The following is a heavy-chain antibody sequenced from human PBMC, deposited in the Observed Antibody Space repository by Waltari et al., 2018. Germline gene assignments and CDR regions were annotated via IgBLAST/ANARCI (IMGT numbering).Heavy chain of an antibody. V-gene: IGHV4-39*01. D-gene: IGHD6-13*01. J-gene: IGHJ6*02. CDR1: GGSISSNNYY. CDR3: ARHSAYAGTGYYYGMDV. CDR2: IYYSGST. Sequence: QLQLQESGPGLVKPSETLSLTCAVSGGSISSNNYYWDWIRQPPGKGLGWIWSIYYSGSTSYNPSLKSRVTISVDTSKNHFSLKLGSVTAADTSLYYCARHSAYAGTGYYYGMDVWGQGTTVTVSS.